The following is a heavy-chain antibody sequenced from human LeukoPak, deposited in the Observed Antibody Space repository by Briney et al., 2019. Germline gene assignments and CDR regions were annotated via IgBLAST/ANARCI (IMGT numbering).Heavy chain of an antibody. J-gene: IGHJ6*02. CDR3: AREEGATGYYYYGMDV. CDR2: ISSSSSYI. D-gene: IGHD1-26*01. V-gene: IGHV3-21*01. Sequence: GGSLRLSCAASGFTFSSYSMNWVRQAPGKGLEWVSSISSSSSYIYYADSVKGRFTISRDNAKNSLYLQMNSLRAEDTAVYYCAREEGATGYYYYGMDVWGQGTTVTVSS. CDR1: GFTFSSYS.